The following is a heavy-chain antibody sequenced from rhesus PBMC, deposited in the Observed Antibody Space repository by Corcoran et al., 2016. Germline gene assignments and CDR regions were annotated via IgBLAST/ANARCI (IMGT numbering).Heavy chain of an antibody. CDR2: IYGSGGST. D-gene: IGHD6-31*01. J-gene: IGHJ4*01. Sequence: QVQLQESDPAVVKPSETLSLTCAVSGGSISSSNWWSWIRQSPGKGLEWIGGIYGSGGSTEYNPSLKCRVTISIDTSKNQFSLKLSSVTAADTAVYYCARRGSGWTRDYWGQGVLVTVSS. V-gene: IGHV4-93*02. CDR3: ARRGSGWTRDY. CDR1: GGSISSSNW.